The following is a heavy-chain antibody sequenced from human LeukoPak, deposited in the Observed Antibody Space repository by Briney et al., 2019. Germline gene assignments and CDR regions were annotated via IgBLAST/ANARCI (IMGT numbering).Heavy chain of an antibody. V-gene: IGHV3-33*01. CDR1: GFTFSSQG. Sequence: PGGSLRLSCVASGFTFSSQGMHWVRQAPGKGLEWVAVIWYDGSHRYYPDSVKGRFTISRDNSKNTLFLQMDSLRVDDTAVYYCMRDNAAADGALDYWGQGSLVTVSS. CDR2: IWYDGSHR. CDR3: MRDNAAADGALDY. D-gene: IGHD5-24*01. J-gene: IGHJ4*02.